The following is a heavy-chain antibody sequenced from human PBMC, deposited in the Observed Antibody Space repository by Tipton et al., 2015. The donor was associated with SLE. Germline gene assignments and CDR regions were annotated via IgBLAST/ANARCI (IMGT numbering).Heavy chain of an antibody. CDR3: ARDEYRYDGTGYHLLGHFDY. D-gene: IGHD3-22*01. CDR2: IYDNGNT. J-gene: IGHJ4*02. V-gene: IGHV4-59*01. CDR1: GGSISSYY. Sequence: LRLSCTVSGGSISSYYWSWIRQPPGKGLEWIGYIYDNGNTNYNPSLKSRVTISMDTSMNHFALKLISVTGADTAVYYCARDEYRYDGTGYHLLGHFDYWGQGTLVTVSS.